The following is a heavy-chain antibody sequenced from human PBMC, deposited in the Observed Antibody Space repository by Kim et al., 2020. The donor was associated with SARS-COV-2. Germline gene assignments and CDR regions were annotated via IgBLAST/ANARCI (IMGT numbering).Heavy chain of an antibody. CDR2: T. D-gene: IGHD6-19*01. CDR3: ARSGGSGWYGDY. V-gene: IGHV1-18*01. J-gene: IGHJ4*02. Sequence: TRYAQELQGRVTMTTDRSTNTAYIAVRSLRSDDTAVYYCARSGGSGWYGDYWGQGTLVTVSS.